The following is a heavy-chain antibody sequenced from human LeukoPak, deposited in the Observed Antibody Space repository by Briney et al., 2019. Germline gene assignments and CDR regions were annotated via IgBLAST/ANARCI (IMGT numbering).Heavy chain of an antibody. V-gene: IGHV3-30*02. D-gene: IGHD5-12*01. CDR3: VKERGYRSTWRLEY. Sequence: GGSLRLSCAASGFIFSSYGMYWVRQAPGKGPEWVAFIRYNGNSEYYADSVKGRFTISRDNSKNTLYLQMTSLKMEDTAVYYCVKERGYRSTWRLEYWGQGTLVTVSS. CDR2: IRYNGNSE. CDR1: GFIFSSYG. J-gene: IGHJ4*02.